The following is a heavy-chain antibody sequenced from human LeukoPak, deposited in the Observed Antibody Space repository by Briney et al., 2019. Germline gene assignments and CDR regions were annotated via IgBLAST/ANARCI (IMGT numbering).Heavy chain of an antibody. CDR2: IIPILGIA. V-gene: IGHV1-69*04. CDR3: ARDDWAALGIAVAGHGSLVDY. D-gene: IGHD6-19*01. CDR1: GGTFSSYA. Sequence: ASVKVSCKASGGTFSSYAISWVRQAPGQGLEWMGRIIPILGIANYAQMFQGRVTIAADKSTSTAYMELSSLRSEDTAVYYCARDDWAALGIAVAGHGSLVDYWGQGTLVTVSS. J-gene: IGHJ4*02.